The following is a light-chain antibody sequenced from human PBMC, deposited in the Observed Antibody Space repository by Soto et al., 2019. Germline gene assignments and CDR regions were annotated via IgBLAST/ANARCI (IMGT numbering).Light chain of an antibody. CDR3: QKYNSAPPLT. V-gene: IGKV1-27*01. J-gene: IGKJ4*01. CDR2: AAS. Sequence: DIRMTQSPSTLSASVVDRVTITCRDSQSISNYLAWYQQKPGKVPKLLIYAASTLQSGVPSRFSGSGSGTDFTLTISSLQPEDVATYYCQKYNSAPPLTFGGGTKV. CDR1: QSISNY.